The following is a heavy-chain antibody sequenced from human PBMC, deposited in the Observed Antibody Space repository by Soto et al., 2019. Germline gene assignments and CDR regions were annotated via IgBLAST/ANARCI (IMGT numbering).Heavy chain of an antibody. J-gene: IGHJ4*02. CDR2: IKSKTDGGTT. D-gene: IGHD2-15*01. V-gene: IGHV3-15*07. Sequence: GGSLRLSCAASGFTFSNAWINWVRQAPGKGLEWVGRIKSKTDGGTTDFAAPVKGRFAISKDRSMNTVYLQMNSLRVEDAGVYYCAKDRVPDGIYSFDYWGQGVLVTVSS. CDR3: AKDRVPDGIYSFDY. CDR1: GFTFSNAW.